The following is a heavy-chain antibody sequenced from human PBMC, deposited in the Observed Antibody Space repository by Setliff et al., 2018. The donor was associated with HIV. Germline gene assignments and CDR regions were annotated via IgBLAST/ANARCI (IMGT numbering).Heavy chain of an antibody. V-gene: IGHV3-30*02. J-gene: IGHJ4*02. CDR1: GFTFSSDG. Sequence: GSLRLSCAASGFTFSSDGMHWVRQAPGKGLEWVGFIRNDGSTTDYADSVKGRFTISRDNAKNTLYLQMNSLRAENTAVYYCARGEPSILIEPAAFFDYWGQGTLVTVSS. CDR2: IRNDGSTT. D-gene: IGHD2-2*01. CDR3: ARGEPSILIEPAAFFDY.